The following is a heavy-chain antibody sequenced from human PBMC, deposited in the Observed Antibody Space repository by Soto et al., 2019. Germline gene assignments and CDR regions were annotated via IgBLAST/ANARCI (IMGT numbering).Heavy chain of an antibody. Sequence: ASVKVSCKASGYTFTSYGISWVRQAPGQGLEWMGWISAYNGNTNYAQKFQGRVTMTRNTSISTAYMELSRLRSDDTAVYYCAASASVVDFVAEEYLSDGIHDWGQGTPVTVSS. CDR2: ISAYNGNT. CDR1: GYTFTSYG. J-gene: IGHJ4*02. CDR3: AASASVVDFVAEEYLSDGIHD. V-gene: IGHV1-18*01. D-gene: IGHD3-16*01.